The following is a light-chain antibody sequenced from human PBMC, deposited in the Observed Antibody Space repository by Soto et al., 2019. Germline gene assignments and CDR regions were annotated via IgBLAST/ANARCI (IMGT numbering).Light chain of an antibody. Sequence: DIHMTQSPSSLSASVGDRFTITCQASQDINKNLIWYQKKQGKAPKLVIYDASDLETGVPSRFSGSGSGTGFTFTISSLQTEDFATYYCQQYESLPLTFGQGTRLEIK. J-gene: IGKJ5*01. CDR1: QDINKN. CDR3: QQYESLPLT. CDR2: DAS. V-gene: IGKV1-33*01.